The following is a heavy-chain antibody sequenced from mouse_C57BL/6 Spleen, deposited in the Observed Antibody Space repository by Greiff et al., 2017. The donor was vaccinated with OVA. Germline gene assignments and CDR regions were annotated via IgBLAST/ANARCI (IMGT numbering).Heavy chain of an antibody. V-gene: IGHV14-4*01. Sequence: VQLQQSGAELVRPGASVKLSCTASGFTIKDDYMHWVKQRHEKGLEWIGWIDPENGDTEYAPKFQGKATITADTSSNTAYLQLSSLTSEDTAVYYCTTCWGFDYWGQGTTLTVSS. J-gene: IGHJ2*01. CDR1: GFTIKDDY. D-gene: IGHD4-1*01. CDR3: TTCWGFDY. CDR2: IDPENGDT.